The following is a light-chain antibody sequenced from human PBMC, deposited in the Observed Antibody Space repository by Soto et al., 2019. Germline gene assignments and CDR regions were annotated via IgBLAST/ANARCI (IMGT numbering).Light chain of an antibody. CDR1: SSDVGGYNY. V-gene: IGLV2-14*01. CDR3: SSYGSTSTRYV. Sequence: QSALTQPASVSGSPGQSITISCTGTSSDVGGYNYVSWYQQHPGKAPKLMIYEVSNRPSGVSNRFSGSKSGNTASLTISGLQAEDEGDHFCSSYGSTSTRYVFGTGTKLTVL. CDR2: EVS. J-gene: IGLJ1*01.